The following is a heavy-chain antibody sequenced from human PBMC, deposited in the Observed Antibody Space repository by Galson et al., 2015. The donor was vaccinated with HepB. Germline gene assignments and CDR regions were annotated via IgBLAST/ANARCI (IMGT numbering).Heavy chain of an antibody. Sequence: LRLSCAASGFTFSSYGMHWVRQAPGKGLEWVAVIWYDGSNKYYADSVKGRFTISRDNSKNTLYLQMNSLRAEDTAVYYCARDSGYDYYYYYGMDVWGQGTTVTVSS. J-gene: IGHJ6*02. V-gene: IGHV3-33*01. CDR1: GFTFSSYG. D-gene: IGHD2-15*01. CDR3: ARDSGYDYYYYYGMDV. CDR2: IWYDGSNK.